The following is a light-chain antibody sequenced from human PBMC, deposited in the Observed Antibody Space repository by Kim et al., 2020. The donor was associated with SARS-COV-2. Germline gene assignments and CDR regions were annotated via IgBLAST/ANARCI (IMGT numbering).Light chain of an antibody. CDR1: QSVSTN. CDR3: QQYSNWPPVT. Sequence: EIVMTQSPATLSVSPGERATLSCRASQSVSTNLAWYQQKPGQAPRLLIYGASTRATGIPARFSGSGSGTEFTLTISNLQSEDFAVYYCQQYSNWPPVTFGGGTKVDIK. V-gene: IGKV3-15*01. J-gene: IGKJ4*01. CDR2: GAS.